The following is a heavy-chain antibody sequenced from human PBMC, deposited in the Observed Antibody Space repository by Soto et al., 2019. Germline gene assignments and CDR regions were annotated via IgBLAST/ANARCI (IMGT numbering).Heavy chain of an antibody. Sequence: QVQLQESGPGLVKPSQTLSLTCTVSGGSISSGGYYWSWIRQHPGKGLEWIGYIYYSGSTYYNPSLETRVTISVETTKNQCSLKLSSVTAADTAVYYCVKQQLENYYYYGMDVWCQGTTVTVSS. D-gene: IGHD6-13*01. CDR3: VKQQLENYYYYGMDV. V-gene: IGHV4-31*03. CDR1: GGSISSGGYY. J-gene: IGHJ6*02. CDR2: IYYSGST.